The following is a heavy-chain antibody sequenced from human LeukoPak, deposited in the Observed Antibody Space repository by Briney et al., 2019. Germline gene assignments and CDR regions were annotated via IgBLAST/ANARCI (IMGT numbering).Heavy chain of an antibody. Sequence: SETLSLTCTVSGGSISSYYWSWIRQPPGKGLEWIGYIFYSGSTNYSPSLKSRVTISVDTSKNQFSLKLSSVTAADTAVYYCARVPGSSGWNNWFDPWGQGTLVTVSS. J-gene: IGHJ5*02. CDR2: IFYSGST. CDR3: ARVPGSSGWNNWFDP. CDR1: GGSISSYY. V-gene: IGHV4-59*01. D-gene: IGHD6-19*01.